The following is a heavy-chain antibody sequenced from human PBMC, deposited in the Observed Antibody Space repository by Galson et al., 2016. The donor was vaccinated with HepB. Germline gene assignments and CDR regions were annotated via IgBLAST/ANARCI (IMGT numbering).Heavy chain of an antibody. J-gene: IGHJ4*02. CDR2: ISYDGSHK. Sequence: SLRLSCAASGFTFSSYAMHWVRQAPGKGLEWVAVISYDGSHKYYAASVKGRFTISRDNSKNTLSLQMNSLRAEETAVHYCAENDILAGYSAFDYWGQGTLVTVSS. CDR3: AENDILAGYSAFDY. V-gene: IGHV3-30*18. D-gene: IGHD3-9*01. CDR1: GFTFSSYA.